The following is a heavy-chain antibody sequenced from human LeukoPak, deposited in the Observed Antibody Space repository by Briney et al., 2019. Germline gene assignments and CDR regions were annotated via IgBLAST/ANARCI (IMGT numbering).Heavy chain of an antibody. D-gene: IGHD6-19*01. CDR3: ASPYSSGWTLIDY. CDR2: ISGSGGST. CDR1: GFTFSSYA. V-gene: IGHV3-23*01. Sequence: GRSLRLSCAASGFTFSSYAMHWVRQAPGKGLEWVSAISGSGGSTYYADSVKGRFTISRDNSKNTLYLQMNSLRAEDTAVYYCASPYSSGWTLIDYWGQGTLVTVSS. J-gene: IGHJ4*02.